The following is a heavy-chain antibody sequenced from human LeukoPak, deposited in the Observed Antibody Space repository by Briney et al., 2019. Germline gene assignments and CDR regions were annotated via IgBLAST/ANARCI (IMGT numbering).Heavy chain of an antibody. CDR2: ISDSGGST. J-gene: IGHJ4*02. CDR3: GKAADFDY. V-gene: IGHV3-23*01. CDR1: GFTFSSYS. Sequence: PGGSLRPSCAASGFTFSSYSMNWVRQAPGKGLEWVSGISDSGGSTFYADSVKGRFTISRDNSKNTLYLQMNSLRAEDTAVYYCGKAADFDYWGQGTLVTVSS.